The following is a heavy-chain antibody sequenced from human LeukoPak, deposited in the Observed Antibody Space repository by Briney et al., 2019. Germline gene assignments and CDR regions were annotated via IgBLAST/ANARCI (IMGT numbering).Heavy chain of an antibody. J-gene: IGHJ4*02. V-gene: IGHV3-43*02. CDR1: GFTFDDYG. CDR2: IRSDGYST. Sequence: AGGPLRLSGAASGFTFDDYGMHWVRQVPGKGLEWVSLIRSDGYSTYYADSVKGRFTISRDNSKNSLYLQMNSLRTEDTALYYCAKDYYWGQGTLVTVSS. CDR3: AKDYY.